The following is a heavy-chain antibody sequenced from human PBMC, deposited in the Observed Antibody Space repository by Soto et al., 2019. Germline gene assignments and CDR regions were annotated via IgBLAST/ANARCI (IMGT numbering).Heavy chain of an antibody. J-gene: IGHJ4*02. V-gene: IGHV3-74*03. CDR2: INSDGSST. CDR1: GFTFSSYW. Sequence: VQLVESGGGLVQPGGSLRLSCAASGFTFSSYWMHWVRQAPGKGLVWVSRINSDGSSTTYADSVKGRFTISRDNAKNTLYLQMNSLRAEDTAVYYCARVETCSSTSCYSVFDYWCQGTLVTVSS. D-gene: IGHD2-2*01. CDR3: ARVETCSSTSCYSVFDY.